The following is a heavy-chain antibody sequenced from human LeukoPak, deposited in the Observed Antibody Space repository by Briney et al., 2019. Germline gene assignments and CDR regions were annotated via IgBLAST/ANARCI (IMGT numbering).Heavy chain of an antibody. CDR1: GFTFSSYA. J-gene: IGHJ5*02. CDR2: ISGSGGTT. CDR3: AKESGRIGVPGFALDL. V-gene: IGHV3-23*01. D-gene: IGHD6-19*01. Sequence: GGSLRLSCAASGFTFSSYAVSWVRQAPGKGLEWVSAISGSGGTTYFADSVKGRFTISRDNSKHTLYLQMNSLRAEDTAVYYCAKESGRIGVPGFALDLWGQEPWSPSPQ.